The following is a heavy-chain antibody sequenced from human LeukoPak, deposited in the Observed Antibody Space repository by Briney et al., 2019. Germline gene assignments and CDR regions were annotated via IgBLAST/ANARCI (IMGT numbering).Heavy chain of an antibody. CDR1: GFTFSDYY. V-gene: IGHV3-11*04. CDR3: ARDRCSGGRCYSLSVGYMDV. Sequence: PGGSLRLSCAASGFTFSDYYMSWIRQAPGKGLEWVSYSSSSSTTIYYADSVKGRFTISRDNAKNSLYLQMNSLRAEDTALYYCARDRCSGGRCYSLSVGYMDVWGKGTTVTVSS. CDR2: SSSSSTTI. D-gene: IGHD2-15*01. J-gene: IGHJ6*03.